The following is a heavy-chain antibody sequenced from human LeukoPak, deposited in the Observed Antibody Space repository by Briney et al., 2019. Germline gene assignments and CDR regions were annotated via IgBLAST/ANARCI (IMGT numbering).Heavy chain of an antibody. D-gene: IGHD1-26*01. J-gene: IGHJ4*02. CDR1: GFTFSSYS. CDR2: ISSNSSYI. CDR3: ASWAGATDFDY. Sequence: GGTLGLFCAASGFTFSSYSMNWGRQAPGKGREWVSSISSNSSYIYYADSVKGRVAISRDNAKNSLYLQMNSLRAEDTAVYYCASWAGATDFDYWGQGTLVTVSS. V-gene: IGHV3-21*01.